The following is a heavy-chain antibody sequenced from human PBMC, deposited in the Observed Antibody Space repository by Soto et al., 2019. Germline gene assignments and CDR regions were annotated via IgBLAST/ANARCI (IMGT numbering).Heavy chain of an antibody. CDR1: GASISSSY. J-gene: IGHJ3*02. Sequence: SETLSLTCSVSGASISSSYWSWIRQSPEKGLEWIGYVYYSGSTNYNPSLKSRVTISVDTSKNQFSLKLNSVTAADTAVYYCARGYYDSSGQSNAFDIWGQGTMVTVSS. CDR2: VYYSGST. V-gene: IGHV4-59*01. CDR3: ARGYYDSSGQSNAFDI. D-gene: IGHD3-22*01.